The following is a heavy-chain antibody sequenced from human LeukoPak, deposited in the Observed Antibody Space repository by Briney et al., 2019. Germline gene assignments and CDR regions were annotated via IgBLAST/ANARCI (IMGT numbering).Heavy chain of an antibody. V-gene: IGHV3-23*01. CDR1: GFTFSSYA. CDR3: AKGGYYYDSSGYLDY. D-gene: IGHD3-22*01. J-gene: IGHJ4*02. Sequence: GGSLRLSCAASGFTFSSYAMSWVRQAPGKGLEWVSAISGSGGSTYYADSVKGRFTISRDNSKNTLYLQMNSLRAEDTAVYYCAKGGYYYDSSGYLDYWGQGTLVPVSS. CDR2: ISGSGGST.